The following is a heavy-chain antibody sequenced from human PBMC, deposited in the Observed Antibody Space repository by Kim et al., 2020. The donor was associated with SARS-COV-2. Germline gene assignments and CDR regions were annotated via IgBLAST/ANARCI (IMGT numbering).Heavy chain of an antibody. V-gene: IGHV3-23*01. CDR3: AKVNRPYHYDSSGRNF. CDR1: GFTISSYD. Sequence: GGSLRLSCTVSGFTISSYDLTWVRQAPGKGLEWVSVISGSGDRTYYADSVKGRFTISRDNSTNTLYLQMSSLRAEDTAMYYCAKVNRPYHYDSSGRNFWGQGTLVTVSS. J-gene: IGHJ4*02. CDR2: ISGSGDRT. D-gene: IGHD3-22*01.